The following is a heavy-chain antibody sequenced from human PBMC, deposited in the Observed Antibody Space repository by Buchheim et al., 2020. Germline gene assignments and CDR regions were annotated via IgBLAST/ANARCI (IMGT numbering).Heavy chain of an antibody. D-gene: IGHD3-22*01. J-gene: IGHJ4*02. Sequence: EVQLVESGGGLVQPGGSLRLTCAASGFTFSRYWMNWVRQAPGKGLVWVSRIFSDGTSTSYADSVKGRFTISRDNAKNKGYLQMNSLRAEDTAVYYCAYWRRYSGYVSVYWGQGTL. CDR3: AYWRRYSGYVSVY. CDR2: IFSDGTST. V-gene: IGHV3-74*01. CDR1: GFTFSRYW.